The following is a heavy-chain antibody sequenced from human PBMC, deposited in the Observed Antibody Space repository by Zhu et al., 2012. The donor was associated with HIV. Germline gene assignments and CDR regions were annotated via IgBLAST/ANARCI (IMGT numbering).Heavy chain of an antibody. CDR3: GRDRGGFGSY. CDR2: TNEDGSRI. CDR1: GFTFRTYW. Sequence: EAQLVESGGGLVQPGGSLRLSCAASGFTFRTYWMHWVRQVPGKGLVWVSRTNEDGSRIDYADSVKGRFTISRDNAKNTLYLQMNSLRVEDTAVYYCGRDRGGFGSYWGQGTLVTVSS. V-gene: IGHV3-74*01. D-gene: IGHD3-10*01. J-gene: IGHJ4*02.